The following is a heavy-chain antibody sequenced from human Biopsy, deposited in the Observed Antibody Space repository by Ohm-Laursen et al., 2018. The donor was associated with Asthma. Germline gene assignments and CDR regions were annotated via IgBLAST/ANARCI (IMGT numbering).Heavy chain of an antibody. D-gene: IGHD2-15*01. V-gene: IGHV4-59*01. CDR1: GVSIRSYY. J-gene: IGHJ4*02. Sequence: TLSLTCTVSGVSIRSYYWSWIRQPPGTGLERMGNIHYSGSTYSNPSLKSRVTISVDTSKKQISLRLSSVIAADTAVYYCAGFCSGGNCPDHWGQGTLVTVSS. CDR2: IHYSGST. CDR3: AGFCSGGNCPDH.